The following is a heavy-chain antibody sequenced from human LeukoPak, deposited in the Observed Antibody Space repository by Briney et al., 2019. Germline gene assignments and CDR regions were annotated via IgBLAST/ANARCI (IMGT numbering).Heavy chain of an antibody. V-gene: IGHV3-53*01. CDR3: ARGGEYCSSSSCYYY. CDR1: GLTVSSNY. D-gene: IGHD2-2*01. Sequence: PGGSLGLSCAASGLTVSSNYMSWVRQAPGKGLEWVSVIYSGGSTDYADSVKGRFTISRDNSKNTLYLQMNSLRVEDTAVYYCARGGEYCSSSSCYYYWGQGTLVTVSS. J-gene: IGHJ4*02. CDR2: IYSGGST.